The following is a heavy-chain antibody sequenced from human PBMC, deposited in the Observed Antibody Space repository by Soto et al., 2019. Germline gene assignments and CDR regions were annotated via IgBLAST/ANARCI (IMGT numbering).Heavy chain of an antibody. CDR3: AKDQGSSWYLPYYYYMEV. D-gene: IGHD6-13*01. V-gene: IGHV3-30*18. J-gene: IGHJ6*03. CDR2: ISYDGSNK. Sequence: GGSLRLSCAASGFTFSSYGMHWVRQAPGKGLEWVAVISYDGSNKYYADSVKGRFTISRDNSKNTLYLQMNSLRAEDTAVYYCAKDQGSSWYLPYYYYMEVWGKGTTVTVSS. CDR1: GFTFSSYG.